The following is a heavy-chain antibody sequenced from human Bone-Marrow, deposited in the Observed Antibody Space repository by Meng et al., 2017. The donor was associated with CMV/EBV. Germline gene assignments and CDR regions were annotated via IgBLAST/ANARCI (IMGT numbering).Heavy chain of an antibody. D-gene: IGHD1-26*01. J-gene: IGHJ5*02. CDR2: ISYDGSNK. CDR1: GFTFSSYA. Sequence: GGSLRLSCAASGFTFSSYAMHWVRQAPGKGLEWVAVISYDGSNKYYADSVKGRFTISRDNSKNTLYLQMNSLRAEDTAVYYCARDLVRGSYSGGFDPWGQGTLVTVSS. CDR3: ARDLVRGSYSGGFDP. V-gene: IGHV3-30-3*01.